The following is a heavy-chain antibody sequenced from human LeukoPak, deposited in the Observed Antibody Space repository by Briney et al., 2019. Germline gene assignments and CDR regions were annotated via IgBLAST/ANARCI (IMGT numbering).Heavy chain of an antibody. V-gene: IGHV4-34*01. D-gene: IGHD4-23*01. CDR3: ARVSGGNKSPFDY. Sequence: SETLSLTCAAYGGSFSGYYWSWIRQPPGKGLEWIGEINHSGSTNYNPSLKSRVTISVDTSKNQFSLKLSSVTAADTAVYYCARVSGGNKSPFDYWGQGTLVTVSS. J-gene: IGHJ4*02. CDR1: GGSFSGYY. CDR2: INHSGST.